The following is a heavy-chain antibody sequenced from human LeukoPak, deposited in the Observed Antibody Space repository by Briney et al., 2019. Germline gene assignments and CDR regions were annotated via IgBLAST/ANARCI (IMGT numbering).Heavy chain of an antibody. CDR3: AKDRRAGTGGFDY. D-gene: IGHD6-19*01. CDR1: GFTFSSYG. V-gene: IGHV3-30*18. J-gene: IGHJ4*02. Sequence: GGPLRLSCAASGFTFSSYGMHWVRQAPGKGLEWVAVISYDGSNKYYADSVKGRFTISRDNSKNTLYLQMNSLRAEDTAVYYCAKDRRAGTGGFDYWGQGTLVTVSS. CDR2: ISYDGSNK.